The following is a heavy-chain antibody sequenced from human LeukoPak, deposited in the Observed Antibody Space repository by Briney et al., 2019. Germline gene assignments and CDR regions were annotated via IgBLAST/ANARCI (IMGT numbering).Heavy chain of an antibody. Sequence: SETLSLTCTVSGGSISGSSYYWGWIRQPPRKGLEWIGSIYYSGSTYYNPSLRSRVTISVDTSKNQFSLKPRSVTAADTAVYYCARDDSTFFDYWGQGTLVTVSS. CDR3: ARDDSTFFDY. CDR1: GGSISGSSYY. J-gene: IGHJ4*02. CDR2: IYYSGST. V-gene: IGHV4-39*07. D-gene: IGHD5-18*01.